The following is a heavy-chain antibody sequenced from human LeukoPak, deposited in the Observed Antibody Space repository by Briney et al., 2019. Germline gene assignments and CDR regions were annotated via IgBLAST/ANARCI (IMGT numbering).Heavy chain of an antibody. CDR2: ITSSSSYI. CDR3: ARDPYSGNYGAYYYYYMDV. D-gene: IGHD1-26*01. CDR1: GFTFTSYN. V-gene: IGHV3-21*06. J-gene: IGHJ6*03. Sequence: GGSLGLSCAASGFTFTSYNMNWVRQAPGKGLEWVSSITSSSSYIYYADSVKGRFTISRDNAKNSLYLQMDSLRVEDTAVYYCARDPYSGNYGAYYYYYMDVWGKGTTLTISS.